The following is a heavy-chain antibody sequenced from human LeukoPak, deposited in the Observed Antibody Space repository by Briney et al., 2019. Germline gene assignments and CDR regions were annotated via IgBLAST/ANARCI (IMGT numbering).Heavy chain of an antibody. D-gene: IGHD2-2*01. J-gene: IGHJ6*03. CDR2: ISGSGGST. CDR3: ASGYCSSTSCYLYYYYYYMDV. Sequence: GGSLRLSCAASGFTFSSYAMSWVRRAPGKGLEWVSAISGSGGSTYYADSVKGRFTISRDNSKNTLYLQMNSLRAEDTAVYYCASGYCSSTSCYLYYYYYYMDVWGKGTTVTVSS. CDR1: GFTFSSYA. V-gene: IGHV3-23*01.